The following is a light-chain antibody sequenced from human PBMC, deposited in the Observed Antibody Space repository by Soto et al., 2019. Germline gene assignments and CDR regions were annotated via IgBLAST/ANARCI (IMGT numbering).Light chain of an antibody. V-gene: IGKV3-11*01. CDR3: QQGTNWVT. J-gene: IGKJ5*01. CDR2: DAS. Sequence: EIVLTQSPATLSVSPGERATLSCRASQSISRYLAWYQQKPGQAPRLLIFDASNRATGIPARFSGSGSGTDFTLTISSLESEDFAVYYCQQGTNWVTFGQGTRLAMK. CDR1: QSISRY.